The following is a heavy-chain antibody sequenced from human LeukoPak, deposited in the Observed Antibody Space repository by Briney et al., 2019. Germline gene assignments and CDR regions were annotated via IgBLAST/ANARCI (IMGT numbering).Heavy chain of an antibody. Sequence: GGSLRHSCVASGFTFINYAMTWVRQAPGKGLEWVSTITSGGGITYYADSVKGRFTFSRDNSKNTVYLQMNSLRVEDTAVYYCARGNSGPDYWGQGTLVTVSS. D-gene: IGHD6-19*01. CDR2: ITSGGGIT. CDR1: GFTFINYA. CDR3: ARGNSGPDY. V-gene: IGHV3-23*01. J-gene: IGHJ4*02.